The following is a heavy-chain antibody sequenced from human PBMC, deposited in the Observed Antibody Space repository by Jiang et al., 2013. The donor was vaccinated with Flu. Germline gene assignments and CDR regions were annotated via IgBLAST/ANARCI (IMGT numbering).Heavy chain of an antibody. J-gene: IGHJ6*04. Sequence: LLKPSETLSLTCAVYGGSVQWLLLELDPPAPREGAGVDWEINHSGSTNYNPSLKSRVTISVDTSKNQFSLKLSSVTAADTAVYYCARGPSPPYCSGGSCYYYYGMDVWGKGTTVTVSS. CDR2: INHSGST. CDR1: GGSVQWLL. V-gene: IGHV4-34*01. CDR3: ARGPSPPYCSGGSCYYYYGMDV. D-gene: IGHD2-15*01.